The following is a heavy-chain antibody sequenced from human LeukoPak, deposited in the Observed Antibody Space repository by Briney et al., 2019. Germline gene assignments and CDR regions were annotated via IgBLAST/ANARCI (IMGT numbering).Heavy chain of an antibody. V-gene: IGHV4-39*07. CDR1: GGSISSSSYY. D-gene: IGHD3-10*01. J-gene: IGHJ4*02. Sequence: SETLSLTCTVSGGSISSSSYYWGWIRQPPGTGLEWIGSIYYTGSTDYNPSLKSRVTISVDTSKNQFSLKLRSVTAADTAVYYCARCSILWFGEALDYWGQGTLVTVSS. CDR3: ARCSILWFGEALDY. CDR2: IYYTGST.